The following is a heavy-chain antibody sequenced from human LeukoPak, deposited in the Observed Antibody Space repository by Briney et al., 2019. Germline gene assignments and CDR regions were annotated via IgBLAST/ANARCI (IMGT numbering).Heavy chain of an antibody. CDR1: GFTFSSYS. V-gene: IGHV3-66*01. CDR3: ASRDKGYYYGMDV. D-gene: IGHD5-24*01. CDR2: LYSGGST. J-gene: IGHJ6*02. Sequence: GGSLRLSCAASGFTFSSYSMNWVRQAPGKGLEWVSLLYSGGSTYYADSVKGRFSISRDNSKNTLYLQMNSLRAEDTAVYYCASRDKGYYYGMDVWGQGTTVTVSS.